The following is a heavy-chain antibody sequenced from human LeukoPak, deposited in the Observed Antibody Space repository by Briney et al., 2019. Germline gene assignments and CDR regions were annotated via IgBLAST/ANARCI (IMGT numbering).Heavy chain of an antibody. CDR1: GFTFDDYG. V-gene: IGHV3-20*04. Sequence: GGYLRRYCAASGFTFDDYGMSWVRQAPGKGLEWVSGINWNGGSTGYADSVKGRFTISRDNAKNSLYLQMNSLRVEDTALYYCARALSNYVDYYYYYYMDVWGKGTTVTVSS. J-gene: IGHJ6*03. CDR3: ARALSNYVDYYYYYYMDV. D-gene: IGHD4-11*01. CDR2: INWNGGST.